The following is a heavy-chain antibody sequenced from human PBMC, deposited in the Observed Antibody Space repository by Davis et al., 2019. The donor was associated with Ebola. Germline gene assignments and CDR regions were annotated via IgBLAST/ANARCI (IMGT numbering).Heavy chain of an antibody. CDR2: INPHNGNT. CDR3: ARGQFPTTSDH. J-gene: IGHJ4*02. V-gene: IGHV1-18*04. CDR1: GYTFTSYG. Sequence: ASVKVSCKASGYTFTSYGITWVRQAPGQGLEWMGWINPHNGNTNYAQNVQGRVTMTTDTSTSTAYMELGSLISDDTAVYFCARGQFPTTSDHWGQGTLVTVSS. D-gene: IGHD1-1*01.